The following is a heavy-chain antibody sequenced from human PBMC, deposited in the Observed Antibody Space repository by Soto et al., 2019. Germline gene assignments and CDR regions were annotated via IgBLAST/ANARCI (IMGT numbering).Heavy chain of an antibody. J-gene: IGHJ6*02. CDR3: ARLAVVVQAAKVDFLGGMDV. Sequence: PXDSLKISCKCSGESFTSYLSSLVLQRPGKGLEWMGRIDPSDSYTNYSPSFQGHVTISADKSISTAYLQWSSLKASDTAMYYCARLAVVVQAAKVDFLGGMDVWGQGTTVTVSS. CDR2: IDPSDSYT. CDR1: GESFTSYL. D-gene: IGHD2-2*01. V-gene: IGHV5-10-1*01.